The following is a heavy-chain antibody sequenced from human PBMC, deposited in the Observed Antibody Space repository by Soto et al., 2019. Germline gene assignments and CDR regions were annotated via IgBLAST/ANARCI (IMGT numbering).Heavy chain of an antibody. J-gene: IGHJ4*02. CDR3: ARSRSGAVPDSFGY. Sequence: QVQLVESGGRVVQPGRSLRLSCAASGFIFNRYAIHWVRQTPGKGLEWVAVISKDGSVQYYADSVRGRCIISRDKSKDTVYLEMNSLRAEDTAVFYCARSRSGAVPDSFGYWGQGTLVTVSS. CDR2: ISKDGSVQ. CDR1: GFIFNRYA. V-gene: IGHV3-30-3*01. D-gene: IGHD3-3*01.